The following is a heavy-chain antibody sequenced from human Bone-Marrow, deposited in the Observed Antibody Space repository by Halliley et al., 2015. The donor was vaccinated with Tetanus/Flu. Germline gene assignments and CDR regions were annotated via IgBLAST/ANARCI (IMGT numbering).Heavy chain of an antibody. CDR1: GYTFTSYY. J-gene: IGHJ6*02. Sequence: QLVQSGAEVKKPGASVKVSCKASGYTFTSYYMHWVRQAPGQGLEWMGIINPSGGSTSYAQKFQGRVTMTRDTSTGTVYMELSSVMSGVTAVYSCAGDVAVMTSFFMGVWGHGSTVTVSS. D-gene: IGHD2-21*01. CDR2: INPSGGST. CDR3: AGDVAVMTSFFMGV. V-gene: IGHV1-46*01.